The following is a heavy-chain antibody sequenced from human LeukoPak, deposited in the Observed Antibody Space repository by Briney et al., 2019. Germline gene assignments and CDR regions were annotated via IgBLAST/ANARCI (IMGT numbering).Heavy chain of an antibody. V-gene: IGHV4-4*07. J-gene: IGHJ4*02. D-gene: IGHD6-13*01. CDR3: ARDEGFRAAAGTFYYY. CDR2: IYTSGST. CDR1: GGSISSYY. Sequence: SETLSLTCTVSGGSISSYYWSWIRQPAGKGLEWIGLIYTSGSTNYNPSLKSRVTMSVDTSKNQFSLKLSSVTAADTAVYYCARDEGFRAAAGTFYYYWGQGTLVTVSS.